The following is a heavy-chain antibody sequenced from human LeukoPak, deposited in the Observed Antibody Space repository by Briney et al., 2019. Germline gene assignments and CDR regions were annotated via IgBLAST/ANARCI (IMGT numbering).Heavy chain of an antibody. CDR3: TRDRGGFAYMDI. CDR1: GFTFSSYD. V-gene: IGHV3-13*01. J-gene: IGHJ6*03. D-gene: IGHD2-15*01. CDR2: IGTAGDT. Sequence: SGGSLRLSCAASGFTFSSYDMHWVRQATGKGLEWVSAIGTAGDTYYPGSVKGRFTISRENAKNSLYLQMNSLRADDTAVYYCTRDRGGFAYMDIWGKGTTVTVSS.